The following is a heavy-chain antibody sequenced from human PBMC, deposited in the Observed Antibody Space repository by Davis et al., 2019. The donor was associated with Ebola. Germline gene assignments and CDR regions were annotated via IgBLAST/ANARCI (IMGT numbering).Heavy chain of an antibody. CDR1: GGSISSSSYY. CDR2: IYYSGST. J-gene: IGHJ5*02. CDR3: ARMGGLLFRRVGRNWFDP. D-gene: IGHD2-21*02. V-gene: IGHV4-39*01. Sequence: MPSETLSLTCTVSGGSISSSSYYWGWIRQPPGKGLEWIGSIYYSGSTYYNPSLKSRVTISVDTSKNQFSLKLSSVTAADTAVYYCARMGGLLFRRVGRNWFDPWGQGTLVTVSS.